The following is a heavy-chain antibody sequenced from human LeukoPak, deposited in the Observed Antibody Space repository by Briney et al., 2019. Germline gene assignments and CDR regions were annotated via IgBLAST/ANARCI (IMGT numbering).Heavy chain of an antibody. CDR2: INPNSGGT. Sequence: ASGKVSCKAFGYTFTGYYMHWVRQAPGQGLEWMGWINPNSGGTNYAQKFQGRVIMTRNTSISTAYMELSSLRSDDTAVYYCARQSEDSSGWYSEVLLGYWGQGTLVTVSS. D-gene: IGHD6-19*01. CDR3: ARQSEDSSGWYSEVLLGY. CDR1: GYTFTGYY. J-gene: IGHJ4*02. V-gene: IGHV1-2*02.